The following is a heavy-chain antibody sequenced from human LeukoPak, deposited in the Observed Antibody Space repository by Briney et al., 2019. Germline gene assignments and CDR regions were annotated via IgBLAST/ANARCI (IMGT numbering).Heavy chain of an antibody. CDR1: GYSISSGDY. CDR2: IYRSGST. V-gene: IGHV4-38-2*01. D-gene: IGHD2-21*02. CDR3: ARNTTEVVTAKWFDP. J-gene: IGHJ5*02. Sequence: PSETLSLTCAVSGYSISSGDYWGWIRQPPGKGLEWIGSIYRSGSTHYNPSLKSRVTISVDTSKNQFSLKLSSVTAADTAVYYCARNTTEVVTAKWFDPWGQGTLVTVSS.